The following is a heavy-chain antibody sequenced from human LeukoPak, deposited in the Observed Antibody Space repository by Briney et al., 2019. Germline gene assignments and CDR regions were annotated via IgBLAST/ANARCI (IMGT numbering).Heavy chain of an antibody. CDR3: AKFDGDFDL. Sequence: GGSLRLSCAASGFTFDDYAMHWVRQAPGKGLEWVSGISWNSGSIGYADSVKGRFTISRDNAKNSLYLQMNSLRAEDTALYYCAKFDGDFDLWGRGTLVIVSS. CDR2: ISWNSGSI. D-gene: IGHD3-9*01. CDR1: GFTFDDYA. J-gene: IGHJ2*01. V-gene: IGHV3-9*01.